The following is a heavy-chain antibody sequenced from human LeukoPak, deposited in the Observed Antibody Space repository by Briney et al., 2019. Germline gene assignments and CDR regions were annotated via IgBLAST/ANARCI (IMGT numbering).Heavy chain of an antibody. CDR1: GFTFSIYG. CDR3: AKDLSYDSSGYYYDVSDY. V-gene: IGHV3-23*01. Sequence: GGTLRLSCTASGFTFSIYGMSWVRQVPGKGLEWVSAFSGSGSNTYYADSVKGRFTISRDNSKNTLYLQMNSLRAEDTAVYYCAKDLSYDSSGYYYDVSDYWGQGTLVTVSS. CDR2: FSGSGSNT. D-gene: IGHD3-22*01. J-gene: IGHJ4*02.